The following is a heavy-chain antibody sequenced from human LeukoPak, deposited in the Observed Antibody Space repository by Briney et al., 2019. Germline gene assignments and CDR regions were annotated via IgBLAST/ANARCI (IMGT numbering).Heavy chain of an antibody. V-gene: IGHV4-31*03. J-gene: IGHJ4*02. CDR1: GGSISSGGYY. CDR2: IYYIGSP. CDR3: ARVSDSSSWYYFDY. D-gene: IGHD6-13*01. Sequence: SQTLSLTCTVSGGSISSGGYYWSWIRQHPGKGLEWIGYIYYIGSPYHNPSLKSRVTISVDTSKNQFSLKLTSVTAADTAVYYCARVSDSSSWYYFDYWGQGTLVTVSS.